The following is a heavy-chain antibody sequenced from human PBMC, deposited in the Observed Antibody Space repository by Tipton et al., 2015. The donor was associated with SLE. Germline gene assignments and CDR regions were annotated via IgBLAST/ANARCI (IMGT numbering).Heavy chain of an antibody. V-gene: IGHV4-61*02. CDR1: GGSISSGSYY. D-gene: IGHD1-26*01. Sequence: LRLSCTVSGGSISSGSYYWSWIRQPAGKGLEWIGRIYTSGSTNYNPSLKSRVTMSVDTSKNQFSLKLSSVTAADTAVYYCASGSYSFYFDYWGQGTLVTVSS. CDR3: ASGSYSFYFDY. CDR2: IYTSGST. J-gene: IGHJ4*02.